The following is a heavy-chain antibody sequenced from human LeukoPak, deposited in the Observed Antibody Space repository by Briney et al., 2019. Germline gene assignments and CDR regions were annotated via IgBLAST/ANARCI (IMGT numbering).Heavy chain of an antibody. Sequence: GGSLGLSCAASGFTFSSYSMNWVRQAPGKGLEWVSSISSSSSYIYYADSVKGRFTISRDNAKNSLYLQMNSLRVEDTAVYYCARDDIVAAPPDYWGQGTLVTVSS. J-gene: IGHJ4*02. CDR2: ISSSSSYI. D-gene: IGHD5-12*01. V-gene: IGHV3-21*01. CDR3: ARDDIVAAPPDY. CDR1: GFTFSSYS.